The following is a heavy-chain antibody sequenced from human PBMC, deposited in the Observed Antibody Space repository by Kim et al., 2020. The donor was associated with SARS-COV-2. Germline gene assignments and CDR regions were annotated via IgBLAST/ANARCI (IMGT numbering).Heavy chain of an antibody. CDR1: GYTFTGYY. Sequence: ASVKVSCKASGYTFTGYYMHWVRQAPGQGIEWMGWINPKSGDTDYAQKFQGRVTMTRDTSISTAYVELSGLRLDDTALYYCARVPRETSVVYFDYWGQGTLVTVSS. CDR2: INPKSGDT. J-gene: IGHJ4*02. CDR3: ARVPRETSVVYFDY. D-gene: IGHD2-21*01. V-gene: IGHV1-2*02.